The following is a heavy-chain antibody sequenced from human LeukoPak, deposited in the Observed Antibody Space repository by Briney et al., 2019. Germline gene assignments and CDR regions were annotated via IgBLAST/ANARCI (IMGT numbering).Heavy chain of an antibody. CDR2: ISSSSSYI. J-gene: IGHJ5*02. CDR3: ARVEESASFDP. CDR1: GFPFNTYS. Sequence: GGSLRLSCAASGFPFNTYSMNWVRQAPGKGLEWVSSISSSSSYIYYADSVEGRFTISRDNAKNSLYLQMNSLRAEDTAVYYCARVEESASFDPWGQGTLVTVSS. D-gene: IGHD3-3*01. V-gene: IGHV3-21*01.